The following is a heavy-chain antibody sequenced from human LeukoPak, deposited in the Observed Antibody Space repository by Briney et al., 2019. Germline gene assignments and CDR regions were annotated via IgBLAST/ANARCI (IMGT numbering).Heavy chain of an antibody. J-gene: IGHJ5*02. Sequence: GGSLRLSCAASGFTVSSNFMSWVRQAPGEGLEWVSVIYSDTSGGSTYYADSVKGRITISRDNSKNTLNLQMNSLRVEDTAVYYCARGGATVTSWGQGTLVTVSS. V-gene: IGHV3-53*01. CDR2: IYSDTSGGST. D-gene: IGHD4-17*01. CDR3: ARGGATVTS. CDR1: GFTVSSNF.